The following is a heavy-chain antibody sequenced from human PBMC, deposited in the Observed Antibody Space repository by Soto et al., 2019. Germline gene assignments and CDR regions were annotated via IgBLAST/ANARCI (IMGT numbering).Heavy chain of an antibody. CDR2: IIPIFGTA. D-gene: IGHD2-21*02. J-gene: IGHJ4*02. V-gene: IGHV1-69*06. CDR1: GGTFSSYA. Sequence: QVQLVQSGAEVKKPGSSVKVSCKASGGTFSSYAISWVRQAPGQGLEWMGGIIPIFGTANYAQKFQGSVMITADKSTSTAYMELSSLRPEDTAVYYCARGVVTAIPLYYFAYWGQGTLATVSS. CDR3: ARGVVTAIPLYYFAY.